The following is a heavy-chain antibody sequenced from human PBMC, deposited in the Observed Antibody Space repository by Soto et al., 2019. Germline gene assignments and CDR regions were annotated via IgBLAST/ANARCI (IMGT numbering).Heavy chain of an antibody. Sequence: EVQLLESGGCLVQPGGSLRLSCAASGFTFSSYAMSWVRQAPWKGLDWVSTISGSGGDSDYAASVKGRFTISRDNSKNSLFLQMNILRAEDTAVYYCAKGDRVVVVADTSSWGQGTLVIVSS. D-gene: IGHD2-15*01. CDR1: GFTFSSYA. CDR3: AKGDRVVVVADTSS. CDR2: ISGSGGDS. V-gene: IGHV3-23*01. J-gene: IGHJ5*02.